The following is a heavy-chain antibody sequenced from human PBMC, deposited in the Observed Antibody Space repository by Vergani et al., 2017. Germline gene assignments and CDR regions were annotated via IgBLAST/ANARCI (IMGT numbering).Heavy chain of an antibody. V-gene: IGHV1-69-2*01. Sequence: EVQLVQSGAEVKKPGATMKISCKVSGYTFTDHYMHWVKQAPGKGLEWKGLVDPEDGETIYAEKFKGRVTIAADTSTDTAHLELSSLRSEDTAVYYCARGWSGYSTSWYFDFWGQGTLVTVSS. CDR2: VDPEDGET. J-gene: IGHJ4*02. CDR1: GYTFTDHY. CDR3: ARGWSGYSTSWYFDF. D-gene: IGHD6-13*01.